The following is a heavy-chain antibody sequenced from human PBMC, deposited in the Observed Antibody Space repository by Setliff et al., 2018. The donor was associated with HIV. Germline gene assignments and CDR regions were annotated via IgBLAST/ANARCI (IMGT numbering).Heavy chain of an antibody. D-gene: IGHD3-22*01. J-gene: IGHJ4*02. CDR3: ARDRLGRGGSGYSD. V-gene: IGHV4-39*07. CDR1: RGSISSTTYF. CDR2: IFYTGST. Sequence: PSETLSLTCTVSRGSISSTTYFWGWIRQPPGKGLEWIGNIFYTGSTYYNPSLKSRVTISLDTSNRQFSLKLSSVTAADTAVYYCARDRLGRGGSGYSDWGQGTLVTVSS.